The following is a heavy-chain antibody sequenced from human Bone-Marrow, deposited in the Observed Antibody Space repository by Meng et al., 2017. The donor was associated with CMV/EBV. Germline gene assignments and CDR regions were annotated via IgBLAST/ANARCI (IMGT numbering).Heavy chain of an antibody. CDR1: GFTFSSYW. D-gene: IGHD3-10*01. CDR3: ARFSGSGSYYNVDY. Sequence: SGFTFSSYWMHWVRQAPGKGLVWVSRINSDGSSTSYADSVKGRFTISRDNAKNTLYLQMNSLRAEDTAVYYCARFSGSGSYYNVDYWGQGTLVTVSS. V-gene: IGHV3-74*01. J-gene: IGHJ4*02. CDR2: INSDGSST.